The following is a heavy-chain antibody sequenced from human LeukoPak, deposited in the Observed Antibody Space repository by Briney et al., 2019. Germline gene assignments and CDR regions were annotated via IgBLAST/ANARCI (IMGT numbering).Heavy chain of an antibody. J-gene: IGHJ3*02. D-gene: IGHD5-18*01. CDR2: INPNSGAT. Sequence: ASVKVSCKASGYTFTGHFLHWVRQAPGQGLESMGWINPNSGATKYAQKFQGRVTMTRDTSITTAYLELSRLRSDDTAVYYCAIQPWAFDIWGQGTVSPSL. CDR3: AIQPWAFDI. V-gene: IGHV1-2*02. CDR1: GYTFTGHF.